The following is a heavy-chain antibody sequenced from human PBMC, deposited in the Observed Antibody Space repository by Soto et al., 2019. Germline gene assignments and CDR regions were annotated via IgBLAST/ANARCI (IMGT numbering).Heavy chain of an antibody. CDR2: INAGNGNT. CDR1: GYTFTSYG. V-gene: IGHV1-3*01. D-gene: IGHD3-10*01. CDR3: AREGSGSYYNVFAFDI. Sequence: ASVKVSCKAAGYTFTSYGISWVRQAPGQRLEWMGWINAGNGNTKYSQKFQGRVTITRDTSASTAYMELSSLRSEDTAVYYCAREGSGSYYNVFAFDIWGQGTMVTVS. J-gene: IGHJ3*02.